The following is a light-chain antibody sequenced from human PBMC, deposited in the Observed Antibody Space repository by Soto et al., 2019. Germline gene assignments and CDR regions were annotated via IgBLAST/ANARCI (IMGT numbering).Light chain of an antibody. Sequence: DIQMTQSPSTLSASVGDRITLTCRASQSISRWVAWYKQKTGKDTKLLIYDASSLESGVPSRFSGSGSGTEFTLTISSLQPDDFATYYGQQYNSYSKTFGQGTKVDI. J-gene: IGKJ1*01. V-gene: IGKV1-5*01. CDR1: QSISRW. CDR2: DAS. CDR3: QQYNSYSKT.